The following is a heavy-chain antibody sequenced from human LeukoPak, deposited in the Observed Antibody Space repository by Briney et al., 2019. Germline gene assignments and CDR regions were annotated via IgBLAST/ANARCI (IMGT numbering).Heavy chain of an antibody. CDR1: GGSISSGNYY. Sequence: PSETLSLTCTVSGGSISSGNYYWSWIRQPAGKGLEWIGRIWADGAPTYRPSLKSRVTMSVDTSKNQFSLRLSSVTAADTAVYYCARGRDSRGYQFMGFDSWGQGTLVTVSS. J-gene: IGHJ4*02. CDR2: IWADGAP. CDR3: ARGRDSRGYQFMGFDS. V-gene: IGHV4-61*02. D-gene: IGHD3-22*01.